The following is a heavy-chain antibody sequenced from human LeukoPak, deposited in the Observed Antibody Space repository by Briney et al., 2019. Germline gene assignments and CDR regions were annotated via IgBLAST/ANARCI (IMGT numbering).Heavy chain of an antibody. CDR2: ISAGSTSI. J-gene: IGHJ4*01. V-gene: IGHV3-23*01. CDR1: GLTFGNYD. D-gene: IGHD2/OR15-2a*01. Sequence: GGSLRLSCVASGLTFGNYDMTWVRQAPGKGLEWVSVISAGSTSIFYVDSVKGRFTISRDNSKNTLYLQMNSLRAEDTAVYYCAKRDGARQYYFDYWGHGTLVTVSS. CDR3: AKRDGARQYYFDY.